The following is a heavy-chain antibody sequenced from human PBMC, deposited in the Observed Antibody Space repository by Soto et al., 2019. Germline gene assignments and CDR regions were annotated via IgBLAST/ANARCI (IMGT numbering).Heavy chain of an antibody. CDR1: GGSISSSSYY. CDR2: IYYSGST. CDR3: ARGLVVVIAYNWFDP. D-gene: IGHD2-21*01. J-gene: IGHJ5*02. Sequence: SETLSLTCTVSGGSISSSSYYWGWIRQPPGKGLEWIGSIYYSGSTYYNPSLKSRVTISVDTSKNQFSLKLSSVTAADTAVYYCARGLVVVIAYNWFDPWGQGTLVTVSS. V-gene: IGHV4-39*01.